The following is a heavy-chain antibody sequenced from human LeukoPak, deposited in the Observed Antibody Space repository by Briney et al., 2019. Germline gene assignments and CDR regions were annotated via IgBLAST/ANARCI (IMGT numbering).Heavy chain of an antibody. CDR2: ISYDGSNK. V-gene: IGHV3-30*03. J-gene: IGHJ4*02. CDR3: ARGRITRSPGAYIFGY. Sequence: GGSLRLSCAASGFTFSSYSMNWVRQAPGKGLEWVAVISYDGSNKYYADSVKGRFTISRDNSKNTLYLQMNSLRAEDTAVYYCARGRITRSPGAYIFGYWGQGTLVTVSS. D-gene: IGHD3-3*02. CDR1: GFTFSSYS.